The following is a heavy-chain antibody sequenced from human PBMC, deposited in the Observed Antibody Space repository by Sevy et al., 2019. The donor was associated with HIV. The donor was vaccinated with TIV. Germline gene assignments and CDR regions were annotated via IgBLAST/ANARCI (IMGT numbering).Heavy chain of an antibody. CDR3: AKEGAAIGIPYFDY. V-gene: IGHV3-23*01. CDR1: GFSFSGYA. D-gene: IGHD6-13*01. Sequence: GGSLRLSCAASGFSFSGYAMSWVRQAPGKGLEWVSGVRSSGGSTFYADSVKGRFSISRDNSKNTLYLQMNSLRAEDTAVYYCAKEGAAIGIPYFDYWGQGTLVTVSS. CDR2: VRSSGGST. J-gene: IGHJ4*02.